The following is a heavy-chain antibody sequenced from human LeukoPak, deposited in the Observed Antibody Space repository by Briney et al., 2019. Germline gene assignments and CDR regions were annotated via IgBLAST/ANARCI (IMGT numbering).Heavy chain of an antibody. J-gene: IGHJ5*02. CDR2: IRSKANSYAT. CDR1: GFTFSGSA. V-gene: IGHV3-73*01. CDR3: TGGSTQSYP. Sequence: GGSLRLSCAASGFTFSGSAMHWVRQASGKGLEWVGRIRSKANSYATAYAASVKGRFTISRDDSKNTAYLQMNSLKTEDTAVYYCTGGSTQSYPWGQGTLVTVSS. D-gene: IGHD2-15*01.